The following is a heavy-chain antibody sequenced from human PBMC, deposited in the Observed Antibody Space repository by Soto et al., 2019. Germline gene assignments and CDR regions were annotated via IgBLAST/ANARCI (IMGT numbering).Heavy chain of an antibody. CDR3: ARKVAGYIGY. D-gene: IGHD6-19*01. CDR2: IYYTGST. V-gene: IGHV4-61*01. CDR1: GGSVSSESHY. Sequence: SETLSLTCTVSGGSVSSESHYWSWIRQTPGKGLEWIGYIYYTGSTNYNPSLKGRVTMSVDTSRDQVSLRLRSVTRADTAVYYCARKVAGYIGYWGQGTLVTVSS. J-gene: IGHJ4*02.